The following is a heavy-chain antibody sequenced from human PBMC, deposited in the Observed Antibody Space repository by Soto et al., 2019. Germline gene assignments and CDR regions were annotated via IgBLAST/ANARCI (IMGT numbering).Heavy chain of an antibody. V-gene: IGHV1-3*01. J-gene: IGHJ5*02. CDR2: INAGNGNT. D-gene: IGHD2-15*01. CDR3: ARVGWSNWFDP. CDR1: GYTFTSYA. Sequence: ASVKVSCKASGYTFTSYAMHWVRQAPGQRLEWMGWINAGNGNTKYSQKFQGRVTITRDTSASTAYMELSSLRSEGTAVYYCARVGWSNWFDPWGQGTLVTVSS.